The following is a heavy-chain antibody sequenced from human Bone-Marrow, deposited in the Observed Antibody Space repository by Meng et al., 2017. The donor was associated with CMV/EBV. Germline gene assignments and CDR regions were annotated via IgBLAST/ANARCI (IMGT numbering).Heavy chain of an antibody. J-gene: IGHJ5*02. CDR3: ARARGLGPGGYFDP. D-gene: IGHD3-16*01. CDR2: ISNSGNSI. CDR1: AFTFSGYY. V-gene: IGHV3-11*01. Sequence: CAFTFSGYYMSWIRQAPGKGLEWISYISNSGNSINYADAVKGRFTISRDNAKISLYLQMNSLRAEDTAVYYCARARGLGPGGYFDPWGQGTLVTVSS.